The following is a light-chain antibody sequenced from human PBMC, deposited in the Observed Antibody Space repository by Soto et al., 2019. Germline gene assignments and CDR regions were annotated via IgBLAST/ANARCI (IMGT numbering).Light chain of an antibody. CDR1: TSDFGFYNY. CDR3: SSYTRSTDYV. J-gene: IGLJ1*01. Sequence: QSVLTQPASVSGSPGQSITISCTGTTSDFGFYNYVSWYQHHPGKAPKLLIYEVTNRHSGVSNRFSGSKSGNTASLTISGLQAEDEADYYCSSYTRSTDYVFGNGTKVT. V-gene: IGLV2-14*01. CDR2: EVT.